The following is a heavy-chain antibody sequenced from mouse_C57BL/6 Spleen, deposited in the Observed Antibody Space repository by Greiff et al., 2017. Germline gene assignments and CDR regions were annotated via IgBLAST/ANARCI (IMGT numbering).Heavy chain of an antibody. CDR1: GYTFTSYW. CDR2: IYPSDSET. J-gene: IGHJ4*01. V-gene: IGHV1-61*01. D-gene: IGHD1-1*01. Sequence: QVQLQQPGAELVRPGSSVKLSCKASGYTFTSYWMDWVKQRPGQGLEWIGNIYPSDSETHYNQKFKDKATLTVDKSSSTAYMQLSSLTSEDSAVYYCARRGRNYGAMDYWGQGTSVTVSS. CDR3: ARRGRNYGAMDY.